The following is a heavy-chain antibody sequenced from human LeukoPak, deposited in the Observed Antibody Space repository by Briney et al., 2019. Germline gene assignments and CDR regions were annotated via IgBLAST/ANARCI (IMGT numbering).Heavy chain of an antibody. D-gene: IGHD2-2*01. Sequence: GGSLRLSCAASGFSFSSYSMNWVRQAPGKGLEWVSYISSSSSNINYADSVKGRFTTSRDNAKNSLYLQMNSLRAEDTAVYYCARDQQAIPYAFDIWGQGTTVTVSS. J-gene: IGHJ3*02. V-gene: IGHV3-48*01. CDR3: ARDQQAIPYAFDI. CDR2: ISSSSSNI. CDR1: GFSFSSYS.